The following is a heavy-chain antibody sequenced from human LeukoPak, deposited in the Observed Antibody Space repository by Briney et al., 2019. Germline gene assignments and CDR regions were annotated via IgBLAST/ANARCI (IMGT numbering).Heavy chain of an antibody. CDR2: INHSGST. J-gene: IGHJ6*02. CDR3: ATAGNWNDSDYYYYYGMDV. V-gene: IGHV4-34*01. D-gene: IGHD1-1*01. CDR1: GGSFSGYY. Sequence: SETLSLTCAVYGGSFSGYYWSWIRQPPGKGLEWIGEINHSGSTNYNPSLKSRVTITVDTSKNQFSLKLSSVTAADTAVYYCATAGNWNDSDYYYYYGMDVWGQGTTVTVSS.